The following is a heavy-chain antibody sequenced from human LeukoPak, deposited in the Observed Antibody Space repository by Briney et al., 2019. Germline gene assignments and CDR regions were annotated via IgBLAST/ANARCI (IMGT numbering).Heavy chain of an antibody. CDR1: GFNFRTFS. Sequence: GGSLRLSCTASGFNFRTFSMNWVRQAPGKGLEWVSGISDSGGTTYYVDSVKGRFTISRDNSKNTLYLQINSLRAEDMALYYCAKSSDGSTSFDQWGQGTLVTVSS. V-gene: IGHV3-23*01. D-gene: IGHD2-2*01. J-gene: IGHJ4*02. CDR2: ISDSGGTT. CDR3: AKSSDGSTSFDQ.